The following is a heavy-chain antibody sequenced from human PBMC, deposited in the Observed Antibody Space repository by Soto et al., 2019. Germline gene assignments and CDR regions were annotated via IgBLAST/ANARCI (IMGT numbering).Heavy chain of an antibody. CDR1: GYSFTSYG. V-gene: IGHV1-18*01. CDR3: ARQFGVNPHFDY. Sequence: QVPLVQSGAEVKEPGASVKVSCMASGYSFTSYGLIWLRQAPGQRLEWMGWISPYNGNTNYAQKLQGRVTMTTDTATNTAYMELMSLRSDDTAVYYCARQFGVNPHFDYWGQGTLVAVSS. D-gene: IGHD2-8*01. J-gene: IGHJ4*02. CDR2: ISPYNGNT.